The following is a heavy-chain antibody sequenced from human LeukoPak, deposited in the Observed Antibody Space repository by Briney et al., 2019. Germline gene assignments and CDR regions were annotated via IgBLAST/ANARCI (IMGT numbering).Heavy chain of an antibody. D-gene: IGHD1-1*01. Sequence: AGGSLRLSCAASGFTVSSNYMSWVRQAPGKGLEWVSVIHSGGSTYYADTVKGRFTISRDNSKNTLYLQMNSLRAEDTAVYYCARGNWNDDERLAYWGQGTLVTVSS. CDR3: ARGNWNDDERLAY. V-gene: IGHV3-53*01. J-gene: IGHJ4*02. CDR1: GFTVSSNY. CDR2: IHSGGST.